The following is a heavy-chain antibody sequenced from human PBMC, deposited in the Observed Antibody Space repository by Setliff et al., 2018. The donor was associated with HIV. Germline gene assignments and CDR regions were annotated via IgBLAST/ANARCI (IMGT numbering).Heavy chain of an antibody. V-gene: IGHV4-31*03. Sequence: PSETLSLTCTVSGGSISSGGYYWSWIRHHPGKGLEWIGYIHYSGNTYYNPSLKSRLTISVDTSKNTLYLQMNGLSAEDTAVYYCARDRFRGGVGTGLAEYWGQGTVVTVSS. CDR1: GGSISSGGYY. CDR2: IHYSGNT. CDR3: ARDRFRGGVGTGLAEY. J-gene: IGHJ4*02. D-gene: IGHD3-16*01.